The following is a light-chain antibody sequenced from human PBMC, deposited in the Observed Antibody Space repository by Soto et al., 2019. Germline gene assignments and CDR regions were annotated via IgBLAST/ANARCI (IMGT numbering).Light chain of an antibody. V-gene: IGLV1-44*01. CDR1: SSNIGSHT. Sequence: QSVLTQPPSTSGTPGQRVAISCSGTSSNIGSHTVNWYQQLPGTAPKLLIDGDDQRPSGVPDRFSGSKSGTSASLAISGLQPEDEVDYYCASWDDRLNGPVFGGGTKLTVL. J-gene: IGLJ3*02. CDR2: GDD. CDR3: ASWDDRLNGPV.